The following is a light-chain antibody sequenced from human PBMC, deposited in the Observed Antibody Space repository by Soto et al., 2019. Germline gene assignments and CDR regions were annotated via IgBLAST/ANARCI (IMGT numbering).Light chain of an antibody. Sequence: QSALTQPASVSGSPGQSITISCTGTSSDVGGYNYVSWYQQHTGKAPKLMIDDVSNRPSGVSNRFSGSKSDNTASLTISGLQAEDEADYYCSSYTSSSTAVFGTGTKLTVL. CDR2: DVS. CDR3: SSYTSSSTAV. CDR1: SSDVGGYNY. V-gene: IGLV2-14*01. J-gene: IGLJ1*01.